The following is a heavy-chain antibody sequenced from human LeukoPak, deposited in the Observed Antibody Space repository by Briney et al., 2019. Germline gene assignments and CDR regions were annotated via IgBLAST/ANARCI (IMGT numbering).Heavy chain of an antibody. Sequence: GGPLRLSCSVSGVTFRERAMSWVRQAPGQGREWVGFIRSTPTGGTPEYAAAVKGRFTISRDDSKGIAYLQMNSLQTDDTAVYYCTTLMSGRPDDWGQGTLVTVSS. V-gene: IGHV3-49*04. D-gene: IGHD6-6*01. CDR2: IRSTPTGGTP. J-gene: IGHJ4*02. CDR3: TTLMSGRPDD. CDR1: GVTFRERA.